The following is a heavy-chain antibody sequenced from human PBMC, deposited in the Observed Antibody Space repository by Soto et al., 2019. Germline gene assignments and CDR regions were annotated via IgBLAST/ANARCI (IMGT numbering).Heavy chain of an antibody. V-gene: IGHV1-69*08. CDR1: GGTFSSYT. CDR3: ARDLRDSSGYYYEAFDY. J-gene: IGHJ4*02. Sequence: QVQLVQSGAEVKKPGSSVKVSCKASGGTFSSYTISWVRQAPGQGLEWMGRIIPILGIANYAQKFQGRVTITADKSTSTAYMELSSLRSEDTAVYYCARDLRDSSGYYYEAFDYWGQGTLVTVSS. CDR2: IIPILGIA. D-gene: IGHD3-22*01.